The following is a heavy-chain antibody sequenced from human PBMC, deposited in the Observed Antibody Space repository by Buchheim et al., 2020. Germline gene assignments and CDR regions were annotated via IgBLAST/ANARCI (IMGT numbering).Heavy chain of an antibody. CDR3: ARDLFEMATTPAEGGPLL. V-gene: IGHV1-69*08. J-gene: IGHJ4*02. CDR2: IIPILGIA. Sequence: QVQLVQSGAEVKKPGSSVKVSCKASGGTFSSYTISWVRQAPGQGLEWMGRIIPILGIANYAQKFQGRVTITADKSTSTAYMELSSLRSEDTAVYYCARDLFEMATTPAEGGPLLWGQGTL. D-gene: IGHD5-24*01. CDR1: GGTFSSYT.